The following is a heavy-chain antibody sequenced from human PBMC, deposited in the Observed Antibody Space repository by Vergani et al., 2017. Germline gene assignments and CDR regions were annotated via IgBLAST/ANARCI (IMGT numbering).Heavy chain of an antibody. J-gene: IGHJ6*02. CDR1: GFTFSSYW. V-gene: IGHV3-74*01. CDR2: INSDGSST. CDR3: ARGTSDTAMVTAYYYYGMDV. D-gene: IGHD5-18*01. Sequence: EVQLVESGGGLVQPGGSLRLSCAASGFTFSSYWMHWVRQAPGKGLVWVSRINSDGSSTSYADSVKGRFTISRDNAKNTLYLQMNSLRAEDTAVYYCARGTSDTAMVTAYYYYGMDVWGQGTTVTVSS.